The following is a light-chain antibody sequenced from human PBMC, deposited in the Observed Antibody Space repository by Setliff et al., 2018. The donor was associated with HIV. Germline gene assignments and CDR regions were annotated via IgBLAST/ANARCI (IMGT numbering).Light chain of an antibody. Sequence: QSVLTQPRSVSGSPGQSVTISCAGSSSDVGAYNYVSWYQHHPGKAPKLMIYDVTKRPSGVPDRFSGSKSGNTASLTISGLQTEDEAEYYCCSYASAASFVFGTGTKVTV. CDR1: SSDVGAYNY. CDR3: CSYASAASFV. J-gene: IGLJ1*01. V-gene: IGLV2-11*01. CDR2: DVT.